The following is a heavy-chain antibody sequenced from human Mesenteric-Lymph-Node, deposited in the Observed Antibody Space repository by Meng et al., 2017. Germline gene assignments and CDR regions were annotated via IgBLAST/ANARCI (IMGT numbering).Heavy chain of an antibody. CDR2: IWYDGSNK. D-gene: IGHD6-19*01. J-gene: IGHJ4*02. CDR3: ATPGGSGWSRGFDY. CDR1: GFTFSSYG. V-gene: IGHV3-30*02. Sequence: GESLKISCAASGFTFSSYGMHWVRQAPGKGLEWVAVIWYDGSNKYYADSVKGRFTISRDNSKNTLFLQMNSLRPEDTAVYYCATPGGSGWSRGFDYWGQGTLVTVSS.